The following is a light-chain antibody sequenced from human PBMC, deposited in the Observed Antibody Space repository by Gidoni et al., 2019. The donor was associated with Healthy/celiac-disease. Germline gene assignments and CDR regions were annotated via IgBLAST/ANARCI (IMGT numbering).Light chain of an antibody. CDR3: QQYNNWPLT. Sequence: EIVMPQSPATLSVSPGERTTLSCRASQSVSSNLAWYQQKPGQAPRLLIYGASTRATGIPARFSGSGSGTEFTLTISSLQPEDSAVYYCQQYNNWPLTFGGGTKVEIK. CDR1: QSVSSN. V-gene: IGKV3-15*01. J-gene: IGKJ4*01. CDR2: GAS.